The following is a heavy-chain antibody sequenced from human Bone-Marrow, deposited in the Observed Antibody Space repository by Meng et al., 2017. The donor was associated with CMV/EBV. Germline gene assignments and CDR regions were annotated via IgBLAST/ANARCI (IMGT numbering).Heavy chain of an antibody. CDR2: ISYDGSNK. CDR1: GFTFSSYA. V-gene: IGHV3-30*04. Sequence: GGSLRLSCAASGFTFSSYAMHWVRQAPGKGLEWVAVISYDGSNKYYADSVKGRFTISRDNSKNTLYLQMNSLRAEDTAVYYCARDDRQYDILTGYQDYWGQGTLVTVSS. CDR3: ARDDRQYDILTGYQDY. D-gene: IGHD3-9*01. J-gene: IGHJ4*02.